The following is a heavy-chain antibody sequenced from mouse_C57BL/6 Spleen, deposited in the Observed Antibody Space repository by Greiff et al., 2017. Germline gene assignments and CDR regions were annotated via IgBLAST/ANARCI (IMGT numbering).Heavy chain of an antibody. J-gene: IGHJ1*03. V-gene: IGHV1-50*01. CDR3: ARRYYYGSYWYFDV. CDR2: IDPSDSYT. Sequence: QVQLQQPGAELVKPGASVKLSCKASGYTFTSYWMQWVKQRPGQGLEWIGEIDPSDSYTNYNQKFKGKATLTVDTSSSTAYMQLSSLTSEDSAVYYCARRYYYGSYWYFDVWGTGTTVTVSS. D-gene: IGHD1-1*01. CDR1: GYTFTSYW.